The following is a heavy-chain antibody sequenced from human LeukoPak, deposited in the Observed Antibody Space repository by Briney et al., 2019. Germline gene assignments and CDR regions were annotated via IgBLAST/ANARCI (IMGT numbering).Heavy chain of an antibody. CDR2: INHSGST. Sequence: SETLSLTCAVYGGSFSGYYWSWICQPPGKGLEWIGEINHSGSTNYNPSLKSRVTISVDTSKNQFSLKLSSVTAADTAVYYCARGVQSRYYYDSSGYSRFDYWGQGTLVTVSS. V-gene: IGHV4-34*01. CDR3: ARGVQSRYYYDSSGYSRFDY. J-gene: IGHJ4*02. D-gene: IGHD3-22*01. CDR1: GGSFSGYY.